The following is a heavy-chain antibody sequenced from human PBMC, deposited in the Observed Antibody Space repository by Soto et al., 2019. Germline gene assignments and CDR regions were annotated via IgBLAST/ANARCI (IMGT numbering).Heavy chain of an antibody. J-gene: IGHJ6*02. CDR3: ARAFVVVTAMNYYYYGMDV. CDR1: GGTFSSYT. CDR2: IIPILGIA. D-gene: IGHD2-21*02. Sequence: SVKVSCKASGGTFSSYTISWVRQAPGQGLEWMGRIIPILGIANYAQKFQGRVTITADKSTSTAYMELSSLRSEDTAVYYCARAFVVVTAMNYYYYGMDVWGQGTTVTVSS. V-gene: IGHV1-69*02.